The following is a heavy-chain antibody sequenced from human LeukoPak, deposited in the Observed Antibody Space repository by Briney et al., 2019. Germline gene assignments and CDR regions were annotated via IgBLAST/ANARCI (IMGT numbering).Heavy chain of an antibody. V-gene: IGHV1-2*02. CDR2: INPNSGGT. CDR3: ARVDTADY. CDR1: GYTFISYD. D-gene: IGHD5-18*01. Sequence: ASVKVSCKASGYTFISYDINWVRQAPGQGLEWMGWINPNSGGTNYAQKFQGRVTMTRDTSISTAYMELSRLRSDDTAVYYCARVDTADYWGQGTLVTVSS. J-gene: IGHJ4*02.